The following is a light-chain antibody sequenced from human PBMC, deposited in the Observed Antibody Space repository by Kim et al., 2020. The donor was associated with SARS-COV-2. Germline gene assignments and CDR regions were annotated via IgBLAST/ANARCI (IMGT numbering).Light chain of an antibody. V-gene: IGLV3-19*01. CDR3: NSRDSSGNHLDV. CDR2: GKN. J-gene: IGLJ1*01. Sequence: FGQTVRITCQGDSLRSYYASWYQQKPGQAPVLVIYGKNNRPSGIPDRFSGSSSGNTASLTITGAQAEDEADYYCNSRDSSGNHLDVFGTGTKVTVL. CDR1: SLRSYY.